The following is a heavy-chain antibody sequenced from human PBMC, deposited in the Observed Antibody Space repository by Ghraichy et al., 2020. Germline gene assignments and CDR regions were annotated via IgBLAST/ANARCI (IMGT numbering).Heavy chain of an antibody. J-gene: IGHJ4*02. CDR3: AKDKMVRGVYSPFDY. V-gene: IGHV3-23*01. CDR2: ISGSGGST. Sequence: GGSLRLSCAASGFTFSSYAMSWVRQAPGKGLEWVSAISGSGGSTYYADSVKGRFTISRDNSKNTLYLQMNSLRAEDTAVYYCAKDKMVRGVYSPFDYWGQGTLVTVSS. CDR1: GFTFSSYA. D-gene: IGHD3-10*01.